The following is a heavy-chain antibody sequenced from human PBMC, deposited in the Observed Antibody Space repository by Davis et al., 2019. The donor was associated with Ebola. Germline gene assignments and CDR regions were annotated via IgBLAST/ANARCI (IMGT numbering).Heavy chain of an antibody. J-gene: IGHJ2*01. CDR2: IYSGGTT. CDR3: ARGDGVTRYFDL. V-gene: IGHV3-53*04. Sequence: GGSLRLSCAFSGFSASLYSMSWVRQAPGKGLEWVSVIYSGGTTYYADSVRGRFTISRHNSKNTLYLQMNSLRAEDTAVYYCARGDGVTRYFDLWGRGTLVTVSS. D-gene: IGHD4-17*01. CDR1: GFSASLYS.